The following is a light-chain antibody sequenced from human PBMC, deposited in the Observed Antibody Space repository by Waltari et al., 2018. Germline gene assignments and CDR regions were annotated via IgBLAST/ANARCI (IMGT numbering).Light chain of an antibody. J-gene: IGLJ2*01. Sequence: QSALTQPASVSGSPGQSITISCTGTSSDVGSYNLVSWYQQQPGKAPKLMIYGVSKWPSGVSHRFSGSKSGNTASLTISGLQAEDEADYYCCSYAGSSTLLFGGGTKVTVL. V-gene: IGLV2-23*01. CDR2: GVS. CDR1: SSDVGSYNL. CDR3: CSYAGSSTLL.